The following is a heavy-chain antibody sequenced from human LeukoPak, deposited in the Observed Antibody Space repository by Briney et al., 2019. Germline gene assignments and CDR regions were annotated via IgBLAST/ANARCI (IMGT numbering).Heavy chain of an antibody. CDR2: ISGDGTAR. Sequence: GGSLRLSCAASGFTSSSYWMHWVRHVPGKGLVWVSRISGDGTARNYAESVKGRFTISRDDAKNTVDLQMNSLRGEDTAVYYCVRGRGSYGWFDPWGQGTLVTVSS. CDR1: GFTSSSYW. J-gene: IGHJ5*02. V-gene: IGHV3-74*01. D-gene: IGHD3-10*01. CDR3: VRGRGSYGWFDP.